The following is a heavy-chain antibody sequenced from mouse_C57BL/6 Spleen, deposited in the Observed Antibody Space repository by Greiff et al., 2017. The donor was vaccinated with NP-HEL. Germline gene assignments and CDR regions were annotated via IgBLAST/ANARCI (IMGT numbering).Heavy chain of an antibody. Sequence: EVKLMESGGGLVKPGGSLKLSCAASGFTFSSYAMSWVRQTPEKRLEWVATISDGGSYTYYPDNVKGRFTISRDNAKNNLYLQMSHLKSEDTAMYYCASKVRDYFDYWGQGTTLTVSS. CDR1: GFTFSSYA. CDR3: ASKVRDYFDY. J-gene: IGHJ2*01. CDR2: ISDGGSYT. V-gene: IGHV5-4*03. D-gene: IGHD2-14*01.